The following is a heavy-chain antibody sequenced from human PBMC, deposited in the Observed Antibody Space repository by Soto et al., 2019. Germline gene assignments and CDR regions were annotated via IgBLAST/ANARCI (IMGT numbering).Heavy chain of an antibody. J-gene: IGHJ4*02. Sequence: QVQLQESGPGLVKPSETLSLTCTVSGGSISSYYWSWIRQPPGKGLEWMGYIYYSGSTNYNPSPKSRVTISVDTSKNQFSLKLSSVTAADTAVYYCARAPTTYYDFWSGYYTGLGGYFDYWGQGTLVTVSS. V-gene: IGHV4-59*01. CDR3: ARAPTTYYDFWSGYYTGLGGYFDY. CDR1: GGSISSYY. CDR2: IYYSGST. D-gene: IGHD3-3*01.